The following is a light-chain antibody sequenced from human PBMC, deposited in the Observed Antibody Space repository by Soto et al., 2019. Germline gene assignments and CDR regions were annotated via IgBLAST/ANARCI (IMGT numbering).Light chain of an antibody. CDR3: QPRTTWPT. Sequence: EIALTQSPATLSLSPGDTATLSCRASQSVTSSLAWFQQKPGQAPRLLIYDVSRRATAIPARFSGSGSGTDFTLTISSLEPEDFAVYYCQPRTTWPTFGGGTKVEIK. CDR1: QSVTSS. J-gene: IGKJ4*01. V-gene: IGKV3-11*01. CDR2: DVS.